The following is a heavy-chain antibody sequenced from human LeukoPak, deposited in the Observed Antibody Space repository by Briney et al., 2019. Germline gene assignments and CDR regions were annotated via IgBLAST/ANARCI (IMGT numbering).Heavy chain of an antibody. CDR2: INHSGST. D-gene: IGHD6-13*01. CDR1: GGSFSGYY. Sequence: SETLSLTCAVYGGSFSGYYWSWTRQPPGKGLEWIGEINHSGSTNYNPSLKSRVTISVDTSKNQFSLKLSSVTAADTAVYYCARVAAAGIGTGNNWFDPWGQGTLVTVSS. J-gene: IGHJ5*02. V-gene: IGHV4-34*01. CDR3: ARVAAAGIGTGNNWFDP.